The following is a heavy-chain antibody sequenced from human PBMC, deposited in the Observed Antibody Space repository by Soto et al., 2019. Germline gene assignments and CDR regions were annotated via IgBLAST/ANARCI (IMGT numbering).Heavy chain of an antibody. Sequence: PSETLSLTCAVSGGSISSGGYSWSWIRQPPGKGLEWIGYINHSGSTNYNPSLKSRVTISVDTSKNQFSLKLSSVTAADTAVYYCARRLRPDGYNYPRGLRFDPWGQGTLVTVSS. CDR2: INHSGST. CDR3: ARRLRPDGYNYPRGLRFDP. V-gene: IGHV4-30-2*01. CDR1: GGSISSGGYS. J-gene: IGHJ5*02. D-gene: IGHD5-12*01.